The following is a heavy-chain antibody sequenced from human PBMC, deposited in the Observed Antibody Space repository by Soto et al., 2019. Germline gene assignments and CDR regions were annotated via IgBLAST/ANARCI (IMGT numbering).Heavy chain of an antibody. Sequence: QVQLQESRPGLVKPSETLSLTCTVSGGPVSSGSYYWSWIRQPPGKGLEWIGYIYNSGSTNYKPSLKSRVTISVDTSKNQLSLNLYSVTAADTAVYYCARTGGPVSFDYWGQGTLVTVSS. J-gene: IGHJ4*02. CDR3: ARTGGPVSFDY. CDR1: GGPVSSGSYY. D-gene: IGHD2-15*01. CDR2: IYNSGST. V-gene: IGHV4-61*01.